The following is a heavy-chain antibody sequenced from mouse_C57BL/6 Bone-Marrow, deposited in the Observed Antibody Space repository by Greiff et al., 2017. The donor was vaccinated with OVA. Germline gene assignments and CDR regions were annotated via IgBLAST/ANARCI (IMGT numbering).Heavy chain of an antibody. V-gene: IGHV1-50*01. CDR1: GYTFTSYW. CDR2: IDPSDSYT. J-gene: IGHJ2*01. CDR3: AREGAGHFDY. Sequence: VQLQQPGAELVKPGASVKLSCKASGYTFTSYWMQWVKQRPGQGLEWIGEIDPSDSYTNYNQKCKGKATLTVDTSSSTAYMQLSSLTSEDSAVYYCAREGAGHFDYWGQGTTLTVSS.